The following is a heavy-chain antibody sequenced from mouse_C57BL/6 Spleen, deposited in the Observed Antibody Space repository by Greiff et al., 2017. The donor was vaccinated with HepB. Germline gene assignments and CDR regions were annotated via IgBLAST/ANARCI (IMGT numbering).Heavy chain of an antibody. J-gene: IGHJ2*01. CDR3: ARGDYGSSSYFDY. D-gene: IGHD1-1*01. Sequence: VQLKESVAELVRPGASVKLSCTASGFNIKNTYMHWVQQRPEQGLEWIGRIDPAHGNTKYAPKFQGKATITADTSSNPAYLQLSSLTSEDTAIYYCARGDYGSSSYFDYWGQGTTLTVSS. V-gene: IGHV14-3*01. CDR2: IDPAHGNT. CDR1: GFNIKNTY.